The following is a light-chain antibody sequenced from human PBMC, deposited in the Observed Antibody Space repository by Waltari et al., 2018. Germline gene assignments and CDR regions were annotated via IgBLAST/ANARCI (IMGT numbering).Light chain of an antibody. CDR2: RND. CDR3: AAWDDSLNGVV. V-gene: IGLV1-44*01. CDR1: SSSIGSNP. J-gene: IGLJ2*01. Sequence: QSVLTQPPSESGTPGQRVTISCSGSSSSIGSNPVNWYQQLPGTAPKLIVYRNDRRPSGVPDRCSGSRSGTSASLAISGLQSEDEADYYCAAWDDSLNGVVFGGGTKLTVL.